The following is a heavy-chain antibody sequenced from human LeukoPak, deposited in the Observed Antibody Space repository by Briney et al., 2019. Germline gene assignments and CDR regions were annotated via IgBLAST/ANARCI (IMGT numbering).Heavy chain of an antibody. J-gene: IGHJ4*02. CDR3: ARIGWFGDLDY. Sequence: SETLSLTCTISSGSINSSSYYWGWIRQPPGKRLEWIGSIYHSGNTYYNPSLKSRVSISVDTSKNQFSLKLSSVTAADTALYYCARIGWFGDLDYWGQGTLVTVSS. V-gene: IGHV4-39*01. CDR1: SGSINSSSYY. D-gene: IGHD3-10*01. CDR2: IYHSGNT.